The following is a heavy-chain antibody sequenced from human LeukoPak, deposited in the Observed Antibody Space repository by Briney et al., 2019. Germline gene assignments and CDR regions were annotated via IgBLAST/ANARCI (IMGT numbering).Heavy chain of an antibody. Sequence: SETLSLTCAVYGGSFSGYYWSWIRQPPGKGLEWIGEINHSGSTNYNPSLKSRVTISVDTSKNQFSLKLSSVTAADTAVYYCARVGSYYDSSGYYYSYAFDIWGQGTMVTVSS. V-gene: IGHV4-34*01. D-gene: IGHD3-22*01. CDR2: INHSGST. CDR1: GGSFSGYY. CDR3: ARVGSYYDSSGYYYSYAFDI. J-gene: IGHJ3*02.